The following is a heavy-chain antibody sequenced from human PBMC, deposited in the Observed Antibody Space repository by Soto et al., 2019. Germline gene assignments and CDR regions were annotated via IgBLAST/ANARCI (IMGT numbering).Heavy chain of an antibody. D-gene: IGHD2-2*01. CDR3: ARSQGCSTSLEISYDYYYGMDV. Sequence: QVQLVQSGAEVKKPGSSVKVSCKASGGTFSSYAISWVRQAPGQGLEWMGGIIPISGTANYAQKFQGRVTITADESTSTAYMEMSSLRSEDTAVYYCARSQGCSTSLEISYDYYYGMDVWGQGTTVTVSS. J-gene: IGHJ6*02. CDR2: IIPISGTA. V-gene: IGHV1-69*01. CDR1: GGTFSSYA.